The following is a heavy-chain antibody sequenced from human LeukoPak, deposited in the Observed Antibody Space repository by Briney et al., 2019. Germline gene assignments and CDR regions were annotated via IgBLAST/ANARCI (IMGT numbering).Heavy chain of an antibody. D-gene: IGHD6-19*01. Sequence: PSQTLSLTCTVSGGSISSSSYYWGWIRQPPGKGLEWIGSIYYSGSTYYNPSLKSRVTISVDTSKNQFSLKLSSVTAADTAVYYCARMSSGWPYYYYYMDVWGKGTTVIVSS. CDR2: IYYSGST. CDR1: GGSISSSSYY. CDR3: ARMSSGWPYYYYYMDV. V-gene: IGHV4-39*07. J-gene: IGHJ6*03.